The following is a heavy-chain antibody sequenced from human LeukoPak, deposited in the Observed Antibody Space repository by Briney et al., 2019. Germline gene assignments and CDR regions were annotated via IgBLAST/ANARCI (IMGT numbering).Heavy chain of an antibody. D-gene: IGHD3-10*01. CDR3: ARGFYASGSHCCHMDT. V-gene: IGHV4-34*01. CDR1: VGSFSDYY. J-gene: IGHJ6*03. Sequence: SETLSLTCAVYVGSFSDYYWSWVRQPPGKGLEWIGEINHTGSTNYNSSLKGRVTMSVDTSKNQFYLKLNSVTAADTAVYYSARGFYASGSHCCHMDTWGKGTTITVS. CDR2: INHTGST.